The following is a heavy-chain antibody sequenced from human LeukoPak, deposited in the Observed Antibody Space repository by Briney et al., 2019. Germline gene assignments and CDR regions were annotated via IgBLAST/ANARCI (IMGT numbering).Heavy chain of an antibody. V-gene: IGHV4-31*03. Sequence: SETLSLTCTVSGGSISSTTYYCGWIRQHPGKGLEWIGYIYYSGSTYYNPSLESRVTMSVDTSKNQFSLNLNSVTAADTAVYYCARYGDYDFDYWGQGTLVTVSS. CDR2: IYYSGST. D-gene: IGHD4-17*01. J-gene: IGHJ4*02. CDR3: ARYGDYDFDY. CDR1: GGSISSTTYY.